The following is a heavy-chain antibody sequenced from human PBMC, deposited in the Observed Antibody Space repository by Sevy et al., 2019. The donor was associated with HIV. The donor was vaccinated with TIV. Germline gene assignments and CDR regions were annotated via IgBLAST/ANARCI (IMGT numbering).Heavy chain of an antibody. Sequence: GGSLRLSCTASGFTFGVYCMSWVRQAPGKGLEWVAFLKSDVYGGTVDHAASVRGRFVISRDDSKTIAYLQMNDLKTEDTGVYYCTRWKAAQSIFDYWGQGALVTVSS. CDR2: LKSDVYGGTV. D-gene: IGHD6-13*01. CDR1: GFTFGVYC. V-gene: IGHV3-49*04. J-gene: IGHJ4*02. CDR3: TRWKAAQSIFDY.